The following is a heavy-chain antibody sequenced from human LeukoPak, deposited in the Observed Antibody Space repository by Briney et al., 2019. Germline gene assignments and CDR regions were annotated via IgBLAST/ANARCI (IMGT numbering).Heavy chain of an antibody. J-gene: IGHJ4*02. CDR3: ARGDLGRSGGVYKI. D-gene: IGHD2-8*02. CDR1: GYTFTSYD. V-gene: IGHV1-8*01. CDR2: MNPNSGNT. Sequence: ASVKVSCKGSGYTFTSYDINWVRQAPGQGLEWMGWMNPNSGNTDYAQKFQGRVTMTRNTSISTAYMELSSLRSEDTAVYYCARGDLGRSGGVYKIWGQGTLVTVSS.